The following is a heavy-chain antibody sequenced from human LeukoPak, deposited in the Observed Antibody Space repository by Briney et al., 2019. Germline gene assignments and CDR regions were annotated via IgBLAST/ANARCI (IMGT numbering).Heavy chain of an antibody. J-gene: IGHJ6*02. CDR1: GIIFSGYA. CDR2: IKSKTDGGTT. V-gene: IGHV3-15*01. D-gene: IGHD2-2*01. Sequence: PGGSLRLSCAASGIIFSGYAMHWVRQAPGKGLEWVGRIKSKTDGGTTDYAAPVKGRFTISRDDSKNTLYLQMNSLKTEDTAVYYCTTRPPKYCSSTSCHILYYYYGMDVWGQGTTVTVSS. CDR3: TTRPPKYCSSTSCHILYYYYGMDV.